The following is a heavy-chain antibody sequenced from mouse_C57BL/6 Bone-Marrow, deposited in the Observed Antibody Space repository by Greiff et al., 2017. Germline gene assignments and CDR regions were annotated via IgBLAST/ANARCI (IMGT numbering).Heavy chain of an antibody. CDR3: ARLLKKLGTGYAMDY. D-gene: IGHD4-1*01. Sequence: QVQLQQPGAELVKPGASVKMSCKASGYTFTSYWITWVKQRPGQGLEWIGDIYPGSGSTNYNEKFKSKATLTVDPSSRTAYMQLSSLTSEDSAVYYCARLLKKLGTGYAMDYWGQGTSVTVSS. CDR2: IYPGSGST. V-gene: IGHV1-55*01. J-gene: IGHJ4*01. CDR1: GYTFTSYW.